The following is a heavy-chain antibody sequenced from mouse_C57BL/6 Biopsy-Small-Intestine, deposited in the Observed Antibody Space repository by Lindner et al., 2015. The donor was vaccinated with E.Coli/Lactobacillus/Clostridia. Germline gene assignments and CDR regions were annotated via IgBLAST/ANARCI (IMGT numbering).Heavy chain of an antibody. V-gene: IGHV1-39*01. CDR3: ARGYGNYVDYYAMDY. J-gene: IGHJ4*01. CDR2: INPNYGTT. CDR1: GYSFTDYN. Sequence: VQLQESGPELVKPGASVKISCKASGYSFTDYNMNWVKQSNGRSLEWIGVINPNYGTTSYNQKFKGKATLTVDQSSSTAYMQLNSLTSEDSAVYYCARGYGNYVDYYAMDYWGQGTSVTVSS. D-gene: IGHD2-10*02.